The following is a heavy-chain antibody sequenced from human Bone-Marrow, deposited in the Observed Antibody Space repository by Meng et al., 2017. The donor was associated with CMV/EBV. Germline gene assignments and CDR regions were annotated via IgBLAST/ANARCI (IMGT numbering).Heavy chain of an antibody. CDR3: ASERGKRFYRYYGMDV. CDR2: INPSGGST. J-gene: IGHJ6*02. Sequence: ASVQVSCKASGYTFTSYYMHWVRQAPGQGLEWMGIINPSGGSTSYAQKFQGRVTMTRDTTTSTVYMELSSLRSEDTAVYYCASERGKRFYRYYGMDVWGQGTTVTVSS. CDR1: GYTFTSYY. D-gene: IGHD3-3*01. V-gene: IGHV1-46*01.